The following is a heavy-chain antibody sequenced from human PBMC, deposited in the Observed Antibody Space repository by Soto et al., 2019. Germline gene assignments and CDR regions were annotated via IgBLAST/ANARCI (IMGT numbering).Heavy chain of an antibody. CDR1: GGSIRSGDYY. CDR3: ARQRTSVVTQAYFDV. V-gene: IGHV4-30-4*01. J-gene: IGHJ4*02. Sequence: SLTCTVSGGSIRSGDYYWSWIRQPPGKGLEWIGYIYYSGSTFYNPSLRSRVSMSIDTSKDQFSLKLKSVTAADTALYFCARQRTSVVTQAYFDVWGPGSLVTVSS. D-gene: IGHD2-21*02. CDR2: IYYSGST.